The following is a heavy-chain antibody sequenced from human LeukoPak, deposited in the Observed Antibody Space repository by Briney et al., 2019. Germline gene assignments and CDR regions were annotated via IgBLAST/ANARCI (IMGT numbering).Heavy chain of an antibody. CDR2: IYYSGST. V-gene: IGHV4-59*08. Sequence: SETLSLTCTVSGGSISSYYWSWIRQPPGKGLEWIGYIYYSGSTNYNPSLKSRVTISVDTSKNQFSLKLSSVTAADTAAYYCARLADSGSFAFDIWGQGTMVTVSS. CDR3: ARLADSGSFAFDI. J-gene: IGHJ3*02. D-gene: IGHD1-26*01. CDR1: GGSISSYY.